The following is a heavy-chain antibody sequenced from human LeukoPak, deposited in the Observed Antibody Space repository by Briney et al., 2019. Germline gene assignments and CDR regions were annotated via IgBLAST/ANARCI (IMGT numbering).Heavy chain of an antibody. CDR3: ARMNSGWYGGWFDP. D-gene: IGHD6-19*01. CDR1: GGSFNDYY. V-gene: IGHV4-59*01. J-gene: IGHJ5*02. CDR2: IYYSGST. Sequence: SETLSLTCAVYGGSFNDYYWSWIRQPPGKGLEWIGYIYYSGSTNYNPSLKSRVTISVDTSKNQFSLKLSSVTAADTAVYYCARMNSGWYGGWFDPWGQGTLVTVSS.